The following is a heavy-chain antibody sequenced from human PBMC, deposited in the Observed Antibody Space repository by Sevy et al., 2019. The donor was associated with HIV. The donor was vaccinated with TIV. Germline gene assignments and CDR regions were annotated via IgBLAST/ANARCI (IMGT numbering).Heavy chain of an antibody. J-gene: IGHJ4*02. CDR1: GFTFSKYW. D-gene: IGHD1-7*01. V-gene: IGHV3-7*01. Sequence: GGSLRLSCAASGFTFSKYWMGWVRQAPGKGLEWVANIKQDAGQKYYVDSVKGRFTISRDNGKNSLYLKMNSLRAEDTAVYFCSRDDGNYFFHYWGQGPLVTVSS. CDR2: IKQDAGQK. CDR3: SRDDGNYFFHY.